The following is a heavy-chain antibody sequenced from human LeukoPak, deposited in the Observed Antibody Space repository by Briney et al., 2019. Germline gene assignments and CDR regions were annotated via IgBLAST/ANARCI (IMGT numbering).Heavy chain of an antibody. V-gene: IGHV4-30-2*01. CDR2: IYHSGST. J-gene: IGHJ5*02. Sequence: SETLSLTCTVSGGSISSGGYYWSWIRQPPGKGLEWIGYIYHSGSTYYNPSLKSRVTISVDRSKNQFSLKLSSVTAADTAVYYCAREAPFGAADNWFDPWGQGTLVTVSS. CDR3: AREAPFGAADNWFDP. CDR1: GGSISSGGYY. D-gene: IGHD3-16*01.